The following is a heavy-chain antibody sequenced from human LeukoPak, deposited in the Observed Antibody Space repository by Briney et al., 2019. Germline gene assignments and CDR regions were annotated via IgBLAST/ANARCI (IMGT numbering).Heavy chain of an antibody. CDR2: ISDNGGNT. CDR1: GFTFSSHA. J-gene: IGHJ4*02. V-gene: IGHV3-23*01. D-gene: IGHD1/OR15-1a*01. Sequence: GGSLRLSCTASGFTFSSHAVSWVRQAPGKGLEWVSAISDNGGNTYYADSVKGRFTISRDNSKNTLSLQMNTLRVEDTAVYYCACGNNNDYGYWGQGTLVTVSP. CDR3: ACGNNNDYGY.